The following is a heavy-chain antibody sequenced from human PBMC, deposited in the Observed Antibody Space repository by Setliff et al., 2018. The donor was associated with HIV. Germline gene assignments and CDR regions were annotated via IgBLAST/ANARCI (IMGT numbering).Heavy chain of an antibody. D-gene: IGHD1-20*01. CDR2: IKQDGSEK. J-gene: IGHJ4*02. Sequence: HPGGSLRLSCVTSGFTFTSHSMSWVRQAPGKGLEWVANIKQDGSEKYYVDSVKGRFTISRDNAKKSLYLQMNSLRAEDTALYYCARDYSRYTWNYFDYWGQGTLVTVSS. V-gene: IGHV3-7*03. CDR1: GFTFTSHS. CDR3: ARDYSRYTWNYFDY.